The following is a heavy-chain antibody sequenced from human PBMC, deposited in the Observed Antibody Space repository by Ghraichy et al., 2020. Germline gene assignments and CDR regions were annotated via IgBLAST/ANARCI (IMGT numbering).Heavy chain of an antibody. CDR1: GFTFSRHW. CDR2: IKSDGSDS. V-gene: IGHV3-7*01. Sequence: GGSLRLSCAASGFTFSRHWMSWVRQAPGKGLEWVASIKSDGSDSFYVDSVKGRFTISRDNAKNSVSLEMNSLRAEDTAVYYCARDPYGDYKYGGTDYWGQGTLVSVS. D-gene: IGHD4-17*01. CDR3: ARDPYGDYKYGGTDY. J-gene: IGHJ4*02.